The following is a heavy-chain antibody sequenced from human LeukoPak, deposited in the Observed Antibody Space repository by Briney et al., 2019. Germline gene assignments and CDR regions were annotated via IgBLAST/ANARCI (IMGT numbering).Heavy chain of an antibody. CDR2: IDYSGST. J-gene: IGHJ4*02. D-gene: IGHD3-10*01. CDR1: GGSISSYY. CDR3: ARHFGARKGPDY. V-gene: IGHV4-59*08. Sequence: KASETLSLTCTVSGGSISSYYWSWIRQSPGKGLEWTGYIDYSGSTYYNPSLKSRVTISVDTSKNQFSLKLSSVTAADTAVYYCARHFGARKGPDYWGQGTLVTVSS.